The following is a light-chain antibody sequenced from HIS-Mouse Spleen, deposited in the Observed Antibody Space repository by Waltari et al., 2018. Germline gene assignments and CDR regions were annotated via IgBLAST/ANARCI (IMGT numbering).Light chain of an antibody. CDR3: MQALQTPFT. Sequence: DIVMTQSPLSLPVTPGEPASISCRSSQSLLHSNGYNYLDWYLQKPGQSPQRLTYLGSHRASGVPDRFSGSGSGTDFTLKISRVEAEDVGVYYCMQALQTPFTFGPGTKVDIK. J-gene: IGKJ3*01. V-gene: IGKV2-28*01. CDR1: QSLLHSNGYNY. CDR2: LGS.